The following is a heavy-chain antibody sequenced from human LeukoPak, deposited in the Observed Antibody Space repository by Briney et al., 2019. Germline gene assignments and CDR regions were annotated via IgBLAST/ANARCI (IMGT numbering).Heavy chain of an antibody. CDR2: ISWNAGT. J-gene: IGHJ4*02. D-gene: IGHD1-26*01. CDR3: ARASNGGSYLETYYFDY. CDR1: GFTFDDYT. V-gene: IGHV3-43*01. Sequence: GGSLRLSCAASGFTFDDYTMHWVRQAPGKGLEWVSLISWNAGTYYADSVKGRFTISRDNSKNSLYLQMNSLRAEDTALYYCARASNGGSYLETYYFDYWGQGTLVTVSS.